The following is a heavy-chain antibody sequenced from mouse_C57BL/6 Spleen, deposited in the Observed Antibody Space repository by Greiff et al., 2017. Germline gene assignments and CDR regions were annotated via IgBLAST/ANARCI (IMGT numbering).Heavy chain of an antibody. CDR1: GFTFTDYY. V-gene: IGHV7-3*01. J-gene: IGHJ2*01. Sequence: EVQVVESGGGLVQPGGSLSLSCAASGFTFTDYYMSWVRQPPGKALEWLGFIRNKANGYTTEYSASVKGRFTISRDNSQSILYLQMNALRAEDSATYYCARDYYGSSYWGQGTTLTVSS. D-gene: IGHD1-1*01. CDR3: ARDYYGSSY. CDR2: IRNKANGYTT.